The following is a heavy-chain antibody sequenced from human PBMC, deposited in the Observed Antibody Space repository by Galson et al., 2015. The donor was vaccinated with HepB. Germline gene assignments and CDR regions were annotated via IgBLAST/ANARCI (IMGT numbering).Heavy chain of an antibody. CDR2: ISNNGVGT. J-gene: IGHJ3*01. V-gene: IGHV3-64D*06. Sequence: SLRLSCAASGFNFNYYAMHWVRQAPGKGPEYLSGISNNGVGTHYADSVKGRFTISRDNFKKTLNLQMSSLRTEDTALYYCVKEVILAGFWVGNFHVWGQGTMVTVSS. D-gene: IGHD3-9*01. CDR1: GFNFNYYA. CDR3: VKEVILAGFWVGNFHV.